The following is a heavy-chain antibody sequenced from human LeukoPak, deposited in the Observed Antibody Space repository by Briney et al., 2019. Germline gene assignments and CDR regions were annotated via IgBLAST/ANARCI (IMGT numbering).Heavy chain of an antibody. CDR3: AKSVASDAY. Sequence: GGSLRLSCAVSGFKFNSYAMHWVRQAPGKGLEWVAVVLFDGRNEYYADSVKGRFTISRDNSKNTLYLQMNSLTPEDTAVYYCAKSVASDAYWGQGTLVTVSS. CDR2: VLFDGRNE. J-gene: IGHJ4*02. CDR1: GFKFNSYA. D-gene: IGHD5-12*01. V-gene: IGHV3-30*18.